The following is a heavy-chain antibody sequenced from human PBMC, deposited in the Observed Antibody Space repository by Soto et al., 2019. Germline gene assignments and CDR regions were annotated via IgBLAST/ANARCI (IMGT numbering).Heavy chain of an antibody. V-gene: IGHV3-30*18. J-gene: IGHJ4*02. CDR1: GFTFNTYG. CDR3: ANWNYPQSD. Sequence: QVQLVESGGGVVQPGKSLRLSCAASGFTFNTYGMHWVRQAPGKGSEWVAVISNDGSNKYYADSVKGRFTISRDNSKNTLYLQMNSLRAEDTAVYYCANWNYPQSDWGQGTLVTVSS. CDR2: ISNDGSNK. D-gene: IGHD1-7*01.